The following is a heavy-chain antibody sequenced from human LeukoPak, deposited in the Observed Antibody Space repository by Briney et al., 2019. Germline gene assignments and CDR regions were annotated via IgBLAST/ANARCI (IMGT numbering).Heavy chain of an antibody. CDR1: GYTFTSYD. V-gene: IGHV1-46*01. D-gene: IGHD1-26*01. J-gene: IGHJ5*02. Sequence: GASVKVSCKASGYTFTSYDINWVRQAPGQGLEWLGLINPSGRSTLYAQKFQGRVTMTRDMSTTTDYMDLSSLRSEDTAVYYCARDNSVGDVAWWFDPWGQGTLVTVSS. CDR3: ARDNSVGDVAWWFDP. CDR2: INPSGRST.